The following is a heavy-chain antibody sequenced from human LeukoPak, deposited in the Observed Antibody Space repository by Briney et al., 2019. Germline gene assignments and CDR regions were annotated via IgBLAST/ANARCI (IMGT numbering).Heavy chain of an antibody. CDR1: GYTFTSYG. J-gene: IGHJ4*02. V-gene: IGHV1-18*01. CDR3: ARNPSTALDY. D-gene: IGHD4-17*01. CDR2: ISSYNGNT. Sequence: ASVKVSCKASGYTFTSYGISWVRQAPGRGLEGMGWISSYNGNTNYAQKLQGRVTTTTDTSTSTAYMELRSLRSDDTAVYYCARNPSTALDYWDQGTLVTVSS.